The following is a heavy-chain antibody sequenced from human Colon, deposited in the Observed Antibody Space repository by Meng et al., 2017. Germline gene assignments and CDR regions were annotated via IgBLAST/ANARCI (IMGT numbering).Heavy chain of an antibody. Sequence: SETLSLTCTVSGGSISGEHWSWIRQPPGKGLEWIGNIYYSGNTNYNPALKSRVTISVDTSKNQISLEVTSVTAADTAVYYCARGPHYYGFGYGLDVWGQGNTVNV. J-gene: IGHJ6*02. D-gene: IGHD3-10*01. CDR3: ARGPHYYGFGYGLDV. V-gene: IGHV4-59*01. CDR1: GGSISGEH. CDR2: IYYSGNT.